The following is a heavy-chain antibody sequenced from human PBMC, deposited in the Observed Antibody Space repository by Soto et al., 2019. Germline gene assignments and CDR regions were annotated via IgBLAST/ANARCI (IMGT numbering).Heavy chain of an antibody. D-gene: IGHD3-10*01. J-gene: IGHJ3*02. V-gene: IGHV3-30*18. Sequence: LRLSCAASGFTFSSYGMHWVRQAPGKGLEWVAVISYDGSNKYYADSVKGRFTISRDNSKNTLYLQMNSLRAEDTAVYYCAKDSKGVGYGSGSYYAFDIWGQGTMVTVSS. CDR1: GFTFSSYG. CDR2: ISYDGSNK. CDR3: AKDSKGVGYGSGSYYAFDI.